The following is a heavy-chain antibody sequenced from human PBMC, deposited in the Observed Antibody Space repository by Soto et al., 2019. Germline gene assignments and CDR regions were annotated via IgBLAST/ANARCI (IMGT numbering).Heavy chain of an antibody. CDR3: ARETPDFDWLLGPVKAIDY. Sequence: PGGSLRLSCAASGFTFSSYWMSWVRQAPGKGLEWVANIKQDGSEKYYVDSVKGRFTISRDNAKNSLYLQMNSLRAEDTAVYYCARETPDFDWLLGPVKAIDYWGQGTLVTVSS. V-gene: IGHV3-7*01. CDR2: IKQDGSEK. D-gene: IGHD3-9*01. CDR1: GFTFSSYW. J-gene: IGHJ4*02.